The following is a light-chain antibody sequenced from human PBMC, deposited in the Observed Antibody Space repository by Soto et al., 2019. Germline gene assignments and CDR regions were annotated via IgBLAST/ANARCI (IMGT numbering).Light chain of an antibody. J-gene: IGKJ1*01. V-gene: IGKV3-20*01. CDR1: QSVSSF. Sequence: EIVLTQSPGTLSLSPGERATLSCRASQSVSSFLDWYQQKPGQAPRLLIYGVSSRATGIPDRFSGSGSGTDFTLTVSSLELEDFAVYYCHQFASSPQTFGQGTKVEIK. CDR2: GVS. CDR3: HQFASSPQT.